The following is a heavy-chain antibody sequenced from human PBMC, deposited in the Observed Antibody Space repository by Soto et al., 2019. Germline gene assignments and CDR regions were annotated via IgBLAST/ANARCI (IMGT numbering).Heavy chain of an antibody. CDR3: ATHLAVAGLYCGMDV. V-gene: IGHV1-58*01. J-gene: IGHJ6*02. CDR2: IVVGSGNT. D-gene: IGHD6-19*01. CDR1: GFTFTSSA. Sequence: SVKVSCKASGFTFTSSAVQWVRQARGQRLEWIGWIVVGSGNTNYAQKFQERVTITRDMSTSTAYMELSSLRAEDTAVYYCATHLAVAGLYCGMDVWGQGTTVTVSS.